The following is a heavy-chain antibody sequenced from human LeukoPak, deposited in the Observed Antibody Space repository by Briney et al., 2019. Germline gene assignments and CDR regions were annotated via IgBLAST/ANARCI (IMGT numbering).Heavy chain of an antibody. CDR3: ARGGYDSSGLY. Sequence: GGSLRLSCAASGFTFSSYEMNWVRQAPGKGLEWVSYISSSGSTIYYADSVKGRFTISRDNAKNSLYLQMNSLRAEDTAVYYCARGGYDSSGLYWGQGTLVTVSS. D-gene: IGHD3-22*01. J-gene: IGHJ4*02. CDR1: GFTFSSYE. CDR2: ISSSGSTI. V-gene: IGHV3-48*03.